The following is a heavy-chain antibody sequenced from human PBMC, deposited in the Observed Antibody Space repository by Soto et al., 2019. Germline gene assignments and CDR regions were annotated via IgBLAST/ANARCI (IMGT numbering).Heavy chain of an antibody. Sequence: QVQLQESGPGLVKPSETLSLTCTVSGGSINEYYWSWMRQAPGMRLEWIGYISYSGGTNYNPSLKSRVTMPVHPSANHFTLSLSAVTAADTAVYYCARYGLPGSNWNAFGFWGQGTMVTVSP. D-gene: IGHD1-1*01. V-gene: IGHV4-59*12. CDR3: ARYGLPGSNWNAFGF. CDR1: GGSINEYY. CDR2: ISYSGGT. J-gene: IGHJ3*01.